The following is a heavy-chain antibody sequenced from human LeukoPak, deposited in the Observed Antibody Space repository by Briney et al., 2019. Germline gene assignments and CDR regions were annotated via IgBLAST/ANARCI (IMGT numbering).Heavy chain of an antibody. J-gene: IGHJ4*02. D-gene: IGHD3-3*01. CDR2: IVVGSGNT. CDR3: AAGVRFLEWLDFDY. Sequence: SVKVSCKASGGTFSSYAISWVRQARGQRLEWIGWIVVGSGNTNYAQKFQERVTITRDMSTSTAYMELSSLRSEDTAVYYCAAGVRFLEWLDFDYWGQGTLVTVSS. V-gene: IGHV1-58*02. CDR1: GGTFSSYA.